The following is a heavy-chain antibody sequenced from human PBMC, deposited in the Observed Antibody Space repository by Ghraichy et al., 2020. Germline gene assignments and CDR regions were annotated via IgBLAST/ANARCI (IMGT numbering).Heavy chain of an antibody. D-gene: IGHD3-3*01. V-gene: IGHV4-61*02. Sequence: SETLSLTCTVSGGSISSGSYYWSWIRQPAGKGLEWIGRIYTSGSTNYNPSLKSRVTMSVDTSKNQFSLKLSSVTAADTAVYYCARDWLREDDFWMPGYMDVWGKGTTVTVSS. CDR2: IYTSGST. CDR3: ARDWLREDDFWMPGYMDV. J-gene: IGHJ6*03. CDR1: GGSISSGSYY.